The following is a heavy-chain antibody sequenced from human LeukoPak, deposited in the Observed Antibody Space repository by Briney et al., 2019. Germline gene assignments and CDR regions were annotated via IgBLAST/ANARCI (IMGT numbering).Heavy chain of an antibody. CDR3: ARRGDV. Sequence: SETLSLTCTVSGGSISSGDYYWNWIRQPAGKGLEWIGRIYTSGSTNHNPSLRSRVTISRDTSKNQFSLQLNSVTAADTAVYYCARRGDVWGQGTMVTVSS. V-gene: IGHV4-61*02. CDR1: GGSISSGDYY. J-gene: IGHJ3*01. CDR2: IYTSGST.